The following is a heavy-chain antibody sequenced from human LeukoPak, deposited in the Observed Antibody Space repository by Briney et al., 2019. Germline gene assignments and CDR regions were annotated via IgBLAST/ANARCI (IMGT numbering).Heavy chain of an antibody. CDR1: GFTFDDYA. CDR2: ISWNSGSI. CDR3: AKDMTYSSSWDFDY. D-gene: IGHD6-13*01. Sequence: GRSLRLSCAASGFTFDDYAMHWVRQAPGKGLEWVSGISWNSGSIGYADSVKGRFTISRDNAKNSLYLQMNSLRAEDTALYYCAKDMTYSSSWDFDYWGQGTLVTVSS. J-gene: IGHJ4*02. V-gene: IGHV3-9*01.